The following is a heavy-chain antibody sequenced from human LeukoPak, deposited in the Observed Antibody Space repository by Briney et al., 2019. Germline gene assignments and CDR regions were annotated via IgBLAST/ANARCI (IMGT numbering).Heavy chain of an antibody. V-gene: IGHV4-34*01. Sequence: SETLSLTRAVYGGSFSGYYWSWIRQPPGKGLEWIGEINHSGSTTYHPSLKSRVTISVDTSKTQFSLKLSSVTPADTAVYYCARGQTIVGATGDFWGQGTLVTVSS. D-gene: IGHD1-26*01. CDR2: INHSGST. CDR3: ARGQTIVGATGDF. CDR1: GGSFSGYY. J-gene: IGHJ4*02.